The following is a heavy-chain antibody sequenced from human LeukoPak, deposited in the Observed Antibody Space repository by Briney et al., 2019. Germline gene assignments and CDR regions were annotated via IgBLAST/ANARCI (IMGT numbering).Heavy chain of an antibody. CDR1: GGSISSYY. D-gene: IGHD2-15*01. CDR2: INHSGST. CDR3: ARGVPYCSGGSCYSNWFDP. Sequence: SETLSLTCTVSGGSISSYYWSWIRQPPGKGLEWIGEINHSGSTNYNPSLKSRVTISVDTSKNQFSLKLSSVTAADTAVYYCARGVPYCSGGSCYSNWFDPWGQGTLVTVSS. J-gene: IGHJ5*02. V-gene: IGHV4-34*01.